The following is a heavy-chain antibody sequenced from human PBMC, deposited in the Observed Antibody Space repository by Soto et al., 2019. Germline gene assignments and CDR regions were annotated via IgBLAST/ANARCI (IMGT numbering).Heavy chain of an antibody. V-gene: IGHV4-4*02. D-gene: IGHD3-3*01. CDR2: IYHSGST. CDR1: GGSVSSINL. Sequence: LSLTCAVSGGSVSSINLWSWVRQAPWKLLEWIGEIYHSGSTNYNPSLKSRVTISVDKSKNQFSLKLSSVTAADTAVYYCARVGESLSRGNYYYGMDVWGQGTTVTVSS. J-gene: IGHJ6*02. CDR3: ARVGESLSRGNYYYGMDV.